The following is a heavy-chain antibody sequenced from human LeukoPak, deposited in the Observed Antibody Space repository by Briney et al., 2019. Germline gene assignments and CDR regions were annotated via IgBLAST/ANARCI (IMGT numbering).Heavy chain of an antibody. CDR2: ISGSGGST. CDR1: GFTFSSYA. Sequence: GGSLRLSCAASGFTFSSYAMSWVRQAPGKGLEWVSAISGSGGSTYYADSVKGRFTISRDNSKNTLYLQMNSLRAEDTAVYYCASTGYCSSTSCRAAFDIWGQGTMVAVSS. V-gene: IGHV3-23*01. D-gene: IGHD2-2*01. CDR3: ASTGYCSSTSCRAAFDI. J-gene: IGHJ3*02.